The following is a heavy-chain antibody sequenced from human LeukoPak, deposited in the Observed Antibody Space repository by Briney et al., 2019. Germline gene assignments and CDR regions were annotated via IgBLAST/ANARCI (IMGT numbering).Heavy chain of an antibody. CDR3: ARDRVENYDFWGGSNPDWFDP. Sequence: ASVKVSCKACGGTFSSYAISWVRQAPGQGLEWMGGIIPIFGTANYAQKFQGRVTITTDESTSTAYMELSSLRSEDTAVYYCARDRVENYDFWGGSNPDWFDPWGQGTLVTVSS. V-gene: IGHV1-69*05. D-gene: IGHD3-3*01. CDR2: IIPIFGTA. J-gene: IGHJ5*02. CDR1: GGTFSSYA.